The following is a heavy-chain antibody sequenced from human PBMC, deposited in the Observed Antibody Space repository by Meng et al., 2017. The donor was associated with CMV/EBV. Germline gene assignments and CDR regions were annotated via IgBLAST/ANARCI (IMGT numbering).Heavy chain of an antibody. V-gene: IGHV1-69*05. D-gene: IGHD2-2*01. Sequence: SVKVSCKASGGTFSSYAISWVRQAPGQGLEWMGGIIPIFGTANYAQKFQSRVTITTDESTSTAYMELSSLRSEDTAVYYCARGLPAADPDAFDIWGQGTMVTVSS. CDR1: GGTFSSYA. J-gene: IGHJ3*02. CDR3: ARGLPAADPDAFDI. CDR2: IIPIFGTA.